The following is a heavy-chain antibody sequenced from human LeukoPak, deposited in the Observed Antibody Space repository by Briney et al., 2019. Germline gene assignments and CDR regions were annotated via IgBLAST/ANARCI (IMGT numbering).Heavy chain of an antibody. CDR1: GFTFSSYG. Sequence: GGSLRLSCAASGFTFSSYGMHWVRQAPGKGLEWVAVISYDGSNKYYADSVKGRFTISRDNAKNTLYLQMNSLRVEDTALYYCVRESREIRFDYWGQGTLVAVSS. J-gene: IGHJ4*02. V-gene: IGHV3-30*03. CDR2: ISYDGSNK. CDR3: VRESREIRFDY. D-gene: IGHD1-26*01.